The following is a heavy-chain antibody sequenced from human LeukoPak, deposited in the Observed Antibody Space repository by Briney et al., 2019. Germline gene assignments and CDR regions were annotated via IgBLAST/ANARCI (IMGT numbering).Heavy chain of an antibody. CDR3: ARAHRYCSSTSCS. J-gene: IGHJ4*02. Sequence: ASVKVSCKASGGTFSSYAISWVRQAPGQGLEWMGRIIPILGIANYAQKFQGRVRITADKSTSTAYMELSSLRSEDTAVYYCARAHRYCSSTSCSWGQGTLVTVSS. D-gene: IGHD2-2*01. CDR1: GGTFSSYA. CDR2: IIPILGIA. V-gene: IGHV1-69*04.